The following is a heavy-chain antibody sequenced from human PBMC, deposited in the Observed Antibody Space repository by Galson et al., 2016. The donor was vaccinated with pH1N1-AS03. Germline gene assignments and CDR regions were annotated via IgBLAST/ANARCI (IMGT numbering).Heavy chain of an antibody. D-gene: IGHD2-2*01. CDR3: AKGNYQLLNYYYYMDV. CDR1: GGSFSTYA. Sequence: SVKVSCKASGGSFSTYAITWVRQAPGQGLEWMGGIIPVFGTTSFAQKFQDRVSITADESTSTEFMELSSLRSEDTAVYYCAKGNYQLLNYYYYMDVWGKGTTVTVSS. J-gene: IGHJ6*03. CDR2: IIPVFGTT. V-gene: IGHV1-69*13.